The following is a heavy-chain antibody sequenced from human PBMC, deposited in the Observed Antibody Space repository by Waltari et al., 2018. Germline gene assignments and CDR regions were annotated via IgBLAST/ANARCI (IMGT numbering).Heavy chain of an antibody. CDR2: IRSKAYGGTT. CDR1: GFTFGDYA. D-gene: IGHD6-19*01. J-gene: IGHJ6*02. V-gene: IGHV3-49*03. Sequence: EVQLVESGGGLVQPGRSLRLSCTASGFTFGDYAMSWFRQAPGKGLEWVGFIRSKAYGGTTEYAASVKGRCTISRDDSKSIAYLQMNSLKTEDTAVYYCTRSHIAVAAIHTYYYYGMDVWGQGTTVTVSS. CDR3: TRSHIAVAAIHTYYYYGMDV.